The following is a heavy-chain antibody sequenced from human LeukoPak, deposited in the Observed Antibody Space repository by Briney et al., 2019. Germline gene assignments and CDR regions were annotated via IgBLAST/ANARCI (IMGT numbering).Heavy chain of an antibody. Sequence: PSQTLSLTCTVSGGSVSSGGYYWSWIRQPPGKGLEWIGYIYHSGSTYYNPSLKSRVTISVDTSKNQFSLKLSSVTAADTAVYYCARASSGYCSSTCCYRNVLLWFGEPHYFDYWGQGTLVTVSS. J-gene: IGHJ4*02. D-gene: IGHD2-2*02. CDR2: IYHSGST. V-gene: IGHV4-30-2*01. CDR3: ARASSGYCSSTCCYRNVLLWFGEPHYFDY. CDR1: GGSVSSGGYY.